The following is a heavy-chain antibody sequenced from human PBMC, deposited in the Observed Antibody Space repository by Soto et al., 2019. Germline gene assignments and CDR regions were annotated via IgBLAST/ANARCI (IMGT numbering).Heavy chain of an antibody. CDR1: GYTFTSYA. D-gene: IGHD3-10*01. J-gene: IGHJ5*02. CDR2: INAGNGNT. V-gene: IGHV1-3*01. CDR3: ARDRWFALHPVFDP. Sequence: GASVKVSCKASGYTFTSYAMHWVRQAPGQRLEWMGWINAGNGNTKYSQKFQGRVTITRDTSASTAYMELGSLRSEDTAVYYCARDRWFALHPVFDPWGQGTLVTVSS.